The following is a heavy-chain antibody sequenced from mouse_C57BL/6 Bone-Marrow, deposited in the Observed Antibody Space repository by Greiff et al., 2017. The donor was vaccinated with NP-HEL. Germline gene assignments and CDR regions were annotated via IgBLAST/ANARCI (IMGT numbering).Heavy chain of an antibody. CDR3: ARDRSPPNWYFDV. J-gene: IGHJ1*03. Sequence: DVMLVESGGGLVKPGGSLKLSCAASGFTFSDYGMHWVRQAPEKGLEWVAYISSGSSSIYYADTVKGRFTISRANAKNTLFLKRTNLKSEDTAMYYCARDRSPPNWYFDVWGTGTTVTVSS. CDR2: ISSGSSSI. D-gene: IGHD2-14*01. V-gene: IGHV5-17*01. CDR1: GFTFSDYG.